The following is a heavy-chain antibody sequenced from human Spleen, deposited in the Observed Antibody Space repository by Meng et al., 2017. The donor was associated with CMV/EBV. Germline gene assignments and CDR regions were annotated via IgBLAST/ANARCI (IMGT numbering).Heavy chain of an antibody. J-gene: IGHJ4*02. CDR2: IYHSGSN. CDR1: GGSISSGRYY. V-gene: IGHV4-31*02. D-gene: IGHD6-6*01. CDR3: ATDPYSRSSNYFEY. Sequence: SGGSISSGRYYWSWVRQHPGKGLEWIANIYHSGSNYYNPSLKSRVAMSMDASKNQFSLRLSSVTAADTAVYYCATDPYSRSSNYFEYWGQGTLVTVSS.